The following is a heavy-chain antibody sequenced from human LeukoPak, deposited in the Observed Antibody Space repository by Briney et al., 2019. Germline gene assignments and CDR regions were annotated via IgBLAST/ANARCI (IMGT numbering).Heavy chain of an antibody. CDR3: ARRGGXYPLDY. D-gene: IGHD1-26*01. J-gene: IGHJ4*02. CDR1: GGSFSGYY. Sequence: PSETLSLTCAVYGGSFSGYYWSWIRRPPGKGLEWIGEINHSGSTNYNPSLKSRVTISVDTSKNQFSLKLSSVTAADTAVYYCARRGGXYPLDYWGQGTLVTVSS. CDR2: INHSGST. V-gene: IGHV4-34*01.